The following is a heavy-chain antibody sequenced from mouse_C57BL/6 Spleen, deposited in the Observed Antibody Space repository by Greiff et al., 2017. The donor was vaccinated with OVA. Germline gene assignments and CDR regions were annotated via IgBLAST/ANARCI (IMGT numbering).Heavy chain of an antibody. CDR2: IWSGGST. J-gene: IGHJ3*01. V-gene: IGHV2-2*01. Sequence: VKLMESGPGLVQPSQSLSITCTVSGFSLTSYGVHWVRQSPGKGLEWLGVIWSGGSTDYNAAFISRLSISKDNSKSQVFFKMNSLQADDTAIYYCARNRELGLAWFAYWGQGTLVTVSA. D-gene: IGHD4-1*01. CDR1: GFSLTSYG. CDR3: ARNRELGLAWFAY.